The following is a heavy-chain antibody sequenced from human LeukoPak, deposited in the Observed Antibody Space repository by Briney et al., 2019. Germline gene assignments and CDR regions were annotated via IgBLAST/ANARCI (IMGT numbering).Heavy chain of an antibody. CDR2: INHSGST. Sequence: SETLSLTCAVYGGSFSGYYWSWIRQPPGKGLEWIGEINHSGSTNYNPSLKSRVTISVDTSKNQFSLKLSSVTAADTAVYYCARVWDSSGYYSPYYYYYMDVWGKGTTVTVSS. CDR1: GGSFSGYY. D-gene: IGHD3-22*01. CDR3: ARVWDSSGYYSPYYYYYMDV. J-gene: IGHJ6*03. V-gene: IGHV4-34*01.